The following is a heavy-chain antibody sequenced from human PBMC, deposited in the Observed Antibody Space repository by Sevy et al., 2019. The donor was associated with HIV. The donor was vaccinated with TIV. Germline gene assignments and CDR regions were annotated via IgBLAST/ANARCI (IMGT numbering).Heavy chain of an antibody. CDR1: GFTFSSYG. D-gene: IGHD5-12*01. Sequence: GGSLRLSCAASGFTFSSYGMHWVRQAPGKGLEWVAVIWYDGSYKYYADSVKGRFTISRDTSKNTLYLQMNSLRAEDTSMYYCARDYDLGSYLDYWGQGTLVTVSS. J-gene: IGHJ4*02. CDR2: IWYDGSYK. V-gene: IGHV3-33*01. CDR3: ARDYDLGSYLDY.